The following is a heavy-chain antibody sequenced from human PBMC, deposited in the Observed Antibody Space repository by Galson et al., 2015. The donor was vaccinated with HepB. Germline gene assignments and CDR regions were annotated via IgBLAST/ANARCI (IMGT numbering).Heavy chain of an antibody. CDR3: ASQDRDRVTMFAL. CDR1: GFTFSSYS. CDR2: ISSSSSYI. Sequence: SLRLSCAASGFTFSSYSMNWVRQAPGKGLEWVSSISSSSSYIYYADSVKGRFTISRDNAKNSLYLQMNSLRAEDTAVYYCASQDRDRVTMFALWGQGSLVTVSS. J-gene: IGHJ4*02. V-gene: IGHV3-21*01. D-gene: IGHD3-3*01.